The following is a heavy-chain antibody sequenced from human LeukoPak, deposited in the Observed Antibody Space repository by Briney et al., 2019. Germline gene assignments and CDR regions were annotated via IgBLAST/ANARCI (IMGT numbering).Heavy chain of an antibody. CDR3: ARDFSSWYERPHTGFDY. Sequence: GASVKVSCKASGGTFSSYAISWVRQAPGQGLEWMGGIIPIFATANYAQKFQGRVTITADESTSTAYMELSSLRSEDTAVYYCARDFSSWYERPHTGFDYWGQGTLVTVSS. D-gene: IGHD6-13*01. V-gene: IGHV1-69*13. J-gene: IGHJ4*02. CDR2: IIPIFATA. CDR1: GGTFSSYA.